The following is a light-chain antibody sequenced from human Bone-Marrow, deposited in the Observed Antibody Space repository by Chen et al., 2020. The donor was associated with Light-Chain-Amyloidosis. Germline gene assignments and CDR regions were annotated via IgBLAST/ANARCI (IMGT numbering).Light chain of an antibody. V-gene: IGKV3-20*01. Sequence: VFTQSPDTLSLSPGQRATLSCRASQSVSSNSLAWYQQRAGQAPRLLIYGALMRAAGIPDRFSGSGSGTDFTLTVGRLEPEDFAVYYCQQYGTSPYTLGQGTRLEIK. CDR2: GAL. CDR1: QSVSSNS. J-gene: IGKJ2*01. CDR3: QQYGTSPYT.